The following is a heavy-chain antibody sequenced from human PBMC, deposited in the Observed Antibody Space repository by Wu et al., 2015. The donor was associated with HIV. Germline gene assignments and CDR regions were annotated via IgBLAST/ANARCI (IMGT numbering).Heavy chain of an antibody. CDR3: ARSALDGDEYFQE. D-gene: IGHD1-1*01. Sequence: QVQLVQSGTVLQKPGTSVRVSCRVSGYTFTDDYIHWVRQAPGQGLEWVGWINPDSGGTNYAQKFEGRVTMTRDTTVNTAYMELTRLRSEDTAIYYCARSALDGDEYFQEWGQGTRVTVSS. V-gene: IGHV1-2*02. CDR2: INPDSGGT. J-gene: IGHJ1*01. CDR1: GYTFTDDY.